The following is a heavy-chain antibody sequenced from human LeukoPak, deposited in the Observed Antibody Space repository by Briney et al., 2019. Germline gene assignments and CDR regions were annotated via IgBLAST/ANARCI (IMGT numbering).Heavy chain of an antibody. Sequence: SVTVSCKASGGTFSSCAISWVRQAPGQGLEWMGGIIPIFGTANYAQKFQGRVTITTDESTSTAYMELSSLRSEDTAVYYCARGAYSGYGIFDYWGQGTLVTVSS. CDR1: GGTFSSCA. D-gene: IGHD5-12*01. CDR2: IIPIFGTA. CDR3: ARGAYSGYGIFDY. V-gene: IGHV1-69*05. J-gene: IGHJ4*02.